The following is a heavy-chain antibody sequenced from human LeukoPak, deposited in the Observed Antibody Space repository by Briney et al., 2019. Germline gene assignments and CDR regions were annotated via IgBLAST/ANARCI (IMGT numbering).Heavy chain of an antibody. D-gene: IGHD2-2*01. CDR1: GFTFSSYA. J-gene: IGHJ4*02. CDR2: IKQDGSEK. Sequence: GGSLRLSCAASGFTFSSYAMSWVRQAPGKGLEWVANIKQDGSEKYYVDSVKGRFTISRDNAKDSLYLQMNSLRAAHTAVSYCARAPLHLAMYHYFDYWGQGTLVTVSS. V-gene: IGHV3-7*01. CDR3: ARAPLHLAMYHYFDY.